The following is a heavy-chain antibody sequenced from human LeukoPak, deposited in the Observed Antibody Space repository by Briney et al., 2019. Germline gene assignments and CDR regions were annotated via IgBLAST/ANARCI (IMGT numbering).Heavy chain of an antibody. CDR3: ARGGSAYHEYYFDS. Sequence: SETLSLTCTVSGGSISNYYWSWIRQPAGKGLEWIGRIYISGITNYNPSLKSRVTMSVDTSKNQFSLNLSSVSAADTAVYYCARGGSAYHEYYFDSWGQGTLVTVSS. CDR1: GGSISNYY. CDR2: IYISGIT. D-gene: IGHD3-22*01. J-gene: IGHJ4*02. V-gene: IGHV4-4*07.